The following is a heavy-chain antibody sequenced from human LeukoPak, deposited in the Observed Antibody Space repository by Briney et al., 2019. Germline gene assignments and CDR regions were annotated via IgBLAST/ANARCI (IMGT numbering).Heavy chain of an antibody. Sequence: SVKVSCKASGGTFSSYAISWVRQAPGQGLEWMGGIIPIFGTANYAQKFQGRVTMTRNTSISTAYMELSSLRSEDTAVYYCARVRRYCSGGSCYSGLGYWGQGTLVTVSS. CDR3: ARVRRYCSGGSCYSGLGY. V-gene: IGHV1-69*05. CDR1: GGTFSSYA. D-gene: IGHD2-15*01. CDR2: IIPIFGTA. J-gene: IGHJ4*02.